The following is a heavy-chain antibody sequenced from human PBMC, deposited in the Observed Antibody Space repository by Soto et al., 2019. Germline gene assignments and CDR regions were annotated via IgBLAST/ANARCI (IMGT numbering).Heavy chain of an antibody. CDR3: ASQGQLVRVIYYYGMDV. CDR1: GYTFTGYY. CDR2: INPNSGGT. J-gene: IGHJ6*02. Sequence: GASVKVSCKASGYTFTGYYMHWVRQAPGQGLEWMGWINPNSGGTNYAQKFQGRVTMTRDTSISTAYMELSRLRSDDTAMYYCASQGQLVRVIYYYGMDVWGQGTTVTVSS. D-gene: IGHD6-6*01. V-gene: IGHV1-2*02.